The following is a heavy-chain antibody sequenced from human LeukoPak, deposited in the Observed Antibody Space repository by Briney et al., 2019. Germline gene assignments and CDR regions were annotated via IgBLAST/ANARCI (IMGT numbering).Heavy chain of an antibody. J-gene: IGHJ4*02. D-gene: IGHD1-26*01. V-gene: IGHV1-2*02. Sequence: ASVKVSCKASGYTFTGYYMHWVRQAPGQGLEWMGWINPNSGGTNYAQKFQGRVTMTRDTSISTAYMELSRLRSDDTAVYYCAXXXRGGSYPNYFDYWGQGTLVTVSS. CDR1: GYTFTGYY. CDR2: INPNSGGT. CDR3: AXXXRGGSYPNYFDY.